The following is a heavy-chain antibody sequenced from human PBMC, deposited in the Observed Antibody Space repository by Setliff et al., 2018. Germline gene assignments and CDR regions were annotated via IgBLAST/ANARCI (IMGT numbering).Heavy chain of an antibody. CDR2: IWDDGGNK. CDR1: GFTFSTYR. D-gene: IGHD3-22*01. Sequence: PGGSLRLSCAASGFTFSTYRMHWVRQAPGKGLEWVAVIWDDGGNKYHADSVKGRFTISRDNSKNTLYLQMNSLRAEDTAVYYCAKDQGGSGYLYDAFDIWGQGTMVTVSS. J-gene: IGHJ3*02. V-gene: IGHV3-30*02. CDR3: AKDQGGSGYLYDAFDI.